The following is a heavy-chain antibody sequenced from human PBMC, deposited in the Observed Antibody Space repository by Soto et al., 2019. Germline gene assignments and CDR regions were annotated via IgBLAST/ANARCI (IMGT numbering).Heavy chain of an antibody. CDR1: GFTFSSYA. V-gene: IGHV3-23*01. Sequence: PGGALSLSCAASGFTFSSYAMSWVRQAPGKGLEWVSAISGSGGSTYYADSVKGRFTISRDNSKNTLYLQMNSLRAEDTAVYYCAKTRSNYLRYYYYYMDVWGKGTTVTVSS. CDR3: AKTRSNYLRYYYYYMDV. CDR2: ISGSGGST. D-gene: IGHD4-4*01. J-gene: IGHJ6*03.